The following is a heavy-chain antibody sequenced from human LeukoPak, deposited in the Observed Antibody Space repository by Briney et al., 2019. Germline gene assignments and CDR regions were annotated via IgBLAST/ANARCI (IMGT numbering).Heavy chain of an antibody. V-gene: IGHV4-34*01. CDR2: INHSGST. D-gene: IGHD3-10*01. CDR1: GGSFSGYY. Sequence: SETLSLTCAVYGGSFSGYYWSWIRQPPGKGLEWIGEINHSGSTNYNPSLKSRVTISVDTSKNQFSLKLSSVTAADTAVYYCARHSYYGPGAFDYWGQGTLVTVSS. J-gene: IGHJ4*02. CDR3: ARHSYYGPGAFDY.